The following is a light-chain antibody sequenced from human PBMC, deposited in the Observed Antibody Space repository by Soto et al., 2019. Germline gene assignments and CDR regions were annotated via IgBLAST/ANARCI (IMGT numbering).Light chain of an antibody. CDR2: GAS. V-gene: IGKV3-20*01. CDR3: QQYGSSIT. J-gene: IGKJ5*01. Sequence: IVLTQFPGTLSLSPGERATLSCRASQSVSSSYLAWYQQKPGQAPRLLIYGASSRATGIPDRFSGSGSGTDFTLTINRLEPEDFAVYYCQQYGSSITFGQGTRLEIK. CDR1: QSVSSSY.